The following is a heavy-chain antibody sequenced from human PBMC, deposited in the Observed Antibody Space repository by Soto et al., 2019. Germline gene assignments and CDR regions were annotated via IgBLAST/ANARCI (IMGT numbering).Heavy chain of an antibody. V-gene: IGHV1-58*02. CDR3: AASTGDIVRGTAAAGRMGWESYYYYYMDV. CDR2: IVVGSGNT. CDR1: GFTFTSSA. D-gene: IGHD6-13*01. Sequence: QMQLVQSGPEVKKPGTSVKVSCKASGFTFTSSAMQWVRQARGQRLEWIGWIVVGSGNTNYAQKFQERVTITRDMSTSTAYMELGSLRSEDTAVYYCAASTGDIVRGTAAAGRMGWESYYYYYMDVWGKGTTVTVSS. J-gene: IGHJ6*03.